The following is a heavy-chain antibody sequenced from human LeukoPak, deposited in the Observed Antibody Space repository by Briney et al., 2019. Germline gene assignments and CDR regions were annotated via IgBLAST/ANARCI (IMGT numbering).Heavy chain of an antibody. CDR2: INPNSGGT. V-gene: IGHV1-2*04. Sequence: GASVKVSCKASGNTFPSHFMNWVRQAPGQGLEWMGWINPNSGGTNYAQKFQGWVTMTRDTSISTAYMELSRLRSDDTAVYYCARDRGYSYGHYYFDYWGQGTLVTVSS. J-gene: IGHJ4*02. CDR3: ARDRGYSYGHYYFDY. D-gene: IGHD5-18*01. CDR1: GNTFPSHF.